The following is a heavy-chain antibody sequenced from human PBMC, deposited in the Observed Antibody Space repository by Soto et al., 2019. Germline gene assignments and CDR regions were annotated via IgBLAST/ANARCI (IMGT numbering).Heavy chain of an antibody. CDR2: ISYDGSNK. D-gene: IGHD3-22*01. Sequence: PGGSLRLSCAASGFTFSSYATHWVRQAPGKGLEWVAVISYDGSNKYYADSVKGRFTISRDDSKNTLYLQMNSLRAEDTAVYYCARDFNYYDSSGYQWGQGTLVTVSS. CDR3: ARDFNYYDSSGYQ. CDR1: GFTFSSYA. J-gene: IGHJ4*02. V-gene: IGHV3-30-3*01.